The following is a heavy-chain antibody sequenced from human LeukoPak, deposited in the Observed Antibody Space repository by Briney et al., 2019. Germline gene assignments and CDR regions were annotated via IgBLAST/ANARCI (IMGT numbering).Heavy chain of an antibody. V-gene: IGHV4-30-2*01. CDR3: AGTGVTFDY. CDR2: FSHTGST. CDR1: GASVSGGGNS. Sequence: TLSLTCAVSGASVSGGGNSWSWIRQPPGKGLEWIGWFSHTGSTYYNPSLKSRVTISVDRSNNQFSLKLRSMTAADTAVYYCAGTGVTFDYWGQGTLVMVSS. J-gene: IGHJ4*02. D-gene: IGHD4-23*01.